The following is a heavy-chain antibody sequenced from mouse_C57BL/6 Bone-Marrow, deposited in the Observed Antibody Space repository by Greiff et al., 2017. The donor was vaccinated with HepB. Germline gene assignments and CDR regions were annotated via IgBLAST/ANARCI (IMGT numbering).Heavy chain of an antibody. CDR2: IDPENGDT. Sequence: EVQLQESGAELVRPGASVKLSCTASGFNIKDDYMHWVKQRPEQGLEWIGWIDPENGDTEYASKFQGKATITADTSSNTAYLQLSSLTSEDTAVYYCTTRSMDYWGQGTSVTVSS. CDR1: GFNIKDDY. J-gene: IGHJ4*01. V-gene: IGHV14-4*01. CDR3: TTRSMDY.